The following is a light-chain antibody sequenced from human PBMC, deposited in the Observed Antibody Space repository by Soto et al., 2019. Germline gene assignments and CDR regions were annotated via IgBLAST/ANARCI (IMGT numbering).Light chain of an antibody. Sequence: QTVVTQEPSLTVSPGGTVTLTCASSTGAVTSGNYPSWFQQKPGQAPRTLIYTTNDKHSWTPARFSGSLLGDKAALTLSGVQPGDEAEYYCLLYYGSAQLVFGGGTKLTVL. CDR3: LLYYGSAQLV. CDR2: TTN. CDR1: TGAVTSGNY. J-gene: IGLJ3*02. V-gene: IGLV7-43*01.